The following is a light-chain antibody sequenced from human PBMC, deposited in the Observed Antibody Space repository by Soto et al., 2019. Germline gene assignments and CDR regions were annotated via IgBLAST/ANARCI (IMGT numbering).Light chain of an antibody. CDR3: ETWDSNTRV. V-gene: IGLV4-60*02. Sequence: QSVLTQSSSASASLGSSVKLTCTLHSGHSSYIIAWHQQQPGKAPRYLMKLEGSGSYNKGSGVPDRFSGSSSGADRYLTISNLQFEAEADYYCETWDSNTRVFGGGTKLTVL. CDR2: LEGSGSY. CDR1: SGHSSYI. J-gene: IGLJ2*01.